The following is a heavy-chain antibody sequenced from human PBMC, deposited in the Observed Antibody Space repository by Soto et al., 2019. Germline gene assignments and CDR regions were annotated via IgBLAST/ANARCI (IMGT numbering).Heavy chain of an antibody. V-gene: IGHV3-23*01. CDR3: AKHSSSQIGYYFDY. Sequence: SCAASGFTFSSYAMSWVRQAPGKGLEWVSAISGSGGSTYYADSVKGRFTISRDNSKNTLYLQMNSLRAEDTAVYYCAKHSSSQIGYYFDYWGQGTLVTVSS. CDR1: GFTFSSYA. CDR2: ISGSGGST. J-gene: IGHJ4*02. D-gene: IGHD6-6*01.